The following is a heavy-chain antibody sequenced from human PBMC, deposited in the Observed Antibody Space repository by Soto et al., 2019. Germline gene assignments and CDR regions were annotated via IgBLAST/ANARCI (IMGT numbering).Heavy chain of an antibody. D-gene: IGHD6-19*01. CDR2: ISGSGGST. V-gene: IGHV3-23*01. CDR1: GFTFSSYA. Sequence: GGSLRLSCAASGFTFSSYAMSWVRQAPGKGLEWVSAISGSGGSTYYGDSVKGRFTTSRDNFKNTLYLQMNSLRAEGTAVYYCAKAVAVAGQVMRRPSNTYFDYWGQGTLVTVSS. J-gene: IGHJ4*02. CDR3: AKAVAVAGQVMRRPSNTYFDY.